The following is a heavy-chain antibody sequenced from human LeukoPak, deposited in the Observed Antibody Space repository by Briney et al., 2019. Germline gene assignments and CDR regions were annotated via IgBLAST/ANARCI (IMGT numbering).Heavy chain of an antibody. CDR1: GGSISSYY. Sequence: SETLSLTCTVSGGSISSYYWSWIRQPPGKGLEWIGYIYYSGSTNYNPSLKRRVTISVDTSKNQFSLKLSSVTAADTAVYYCAAIPTPFYYYDSSGYYVGWFDPWGQGTLVTVSS. D-gene: IGHD3-22*01. CDR3: AAIPTPFYYYDSSGYYVGWFDP. CDR2: IYYSGST. J-gene: IGHJ5*02. V-gene: IGHV4-59*01.